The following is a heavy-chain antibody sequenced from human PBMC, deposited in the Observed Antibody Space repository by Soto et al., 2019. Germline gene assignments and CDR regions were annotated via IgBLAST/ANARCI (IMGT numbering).Heavy chain of an antibody. CDR1: GFIFNGYG. V-gene: IGHV3-30-3*01. J-gene: IGHJ4*02. CDR3: TREGNGYKYYFDY. Sequence: GGSLRLSCAASGFIFNGYGLHWVRQAPGKGLEWVAMISYDGISKYYADSVKVRFTISRDNSKNTMYLQMNSLRPEDTAVYYCTREGNGYKYYFDYWGQGTLVTVSS. D-gene: IGHD5-12*01. CDR2: ISYDGISK.